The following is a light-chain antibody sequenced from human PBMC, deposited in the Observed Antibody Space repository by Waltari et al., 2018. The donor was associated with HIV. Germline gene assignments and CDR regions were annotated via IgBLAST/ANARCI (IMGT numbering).Light chain of an antibody. CDR1: QSISSY. V-gene: IGKV1-39*01. Sequence: DIRMTQSPSSLSASVGDRVPITCRASQSISSYLNWYQQKPGKAPKLLIYAASSLQSGVPSRFSGSGSGTDFTLTISSLQPEDFATYYCQQSYSTPWTFGQGTKVEIK. CDR2: AAS. J-gene: IGKJ1*01. CDR3: QQSYSTPWT.